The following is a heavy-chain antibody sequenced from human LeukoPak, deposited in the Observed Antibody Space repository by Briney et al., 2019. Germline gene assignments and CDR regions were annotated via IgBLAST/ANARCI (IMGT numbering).Heavy chain of an antibody. CDR2: IKSKTDGGTT. D-gene: IGHD5-18*01. Sequence: GGSLRLSCAASGFTFSSYSMNWVRQAPGKGLEWVGRIKSKTDGGTTDYAAPVKGRFTISRDDSKNTLYLQMNSLKTEDTAVYYCTTYGYSYAKGAFDIWGQGTMVSVSS. CDR3: TTYGYSYAKGAFDI. CDR1: GFTFSSYS. J-gene: IGHJ3*02. V-gene: IGHV3-15*01.